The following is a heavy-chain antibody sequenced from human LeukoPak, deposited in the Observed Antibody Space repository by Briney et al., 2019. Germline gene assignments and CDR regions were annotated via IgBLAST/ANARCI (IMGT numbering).Heavy chain of an antibody. J-gene: IGHJ4*02. CDR3: ARFARSSGYGID. CDR1: GITFSNYA. CDR2: ISGSGGTT. V-gene: IGHV3-23*01. D-gene: IGHD3-22*01. Sequence: GGSLRLSCAASGITFSNYAMSRVRQAPGKGLEWVSTISGSGGTTYYADSVKGRFTISRDNSKNTLYLQMNSLRGEDTAVYYCARFARSSGYGIDWGQGTLVSVSS.